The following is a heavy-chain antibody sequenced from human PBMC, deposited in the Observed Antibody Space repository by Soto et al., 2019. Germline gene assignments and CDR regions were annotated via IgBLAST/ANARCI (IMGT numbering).Heavy chain of an antibody. D-gene: IGHD2-2*01. Sequence: SETLSLTCSVSGDSIRNYYWNWIRQSPGKGLEWIGYIYYSGSTDYNPSLKSRVTISVDTSKNQFSLSLSSVTAAGTAVYYCARRKAEEYCSTTSSCLLIFDMWGQGTMVTVSS. CDR2: IYYSGST. CDR3: ARRKAEEYCSTTSSCLLIFDM. J-gene: IGHJ3*02. CDR1: GDSIRNYY. V-gene: IGHV4-59*08.